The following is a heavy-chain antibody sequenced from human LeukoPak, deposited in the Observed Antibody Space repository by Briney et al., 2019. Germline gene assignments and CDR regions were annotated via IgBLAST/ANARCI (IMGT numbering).Heavy chain of an antibody. V-gene: IGHV1-69*06. CDR3: ASQASEYSSSSGWFDP. D-gene: IGHD6-6*01. CDR2: IIPIFGTA. CDR1: GGTFSSYA. J-gene: IGHJ5*02. Sequence: ASVKVSCKASGGTFSSYAISWVRQAPGQGLEWMGGIIPIFGTANYAQKFQGRVTITADKSTSTAYMELSSLRSEDTAVYYCASQASEYSSSSGWFDPWGQGTLVTVSS.